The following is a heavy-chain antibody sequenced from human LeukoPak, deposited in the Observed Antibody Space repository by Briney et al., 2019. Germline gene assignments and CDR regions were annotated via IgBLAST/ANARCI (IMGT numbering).Heavy chain of an antibody. CDR1: GGTFSSYA. CDR3: ASFHGYCSSTSCSELSFDY. D-gene: IGHD2-2*01. CDR2: IIPIFGTA. Sequence: ASVKVSCTASGGTFSSYAISWVRQAPGQGLEWMGGIIPIFGTANYAQKFQGRVTITADESTSSACMELSSLRSEDTAVYYCASFHGYCSSTSCSELSFDYWGQGTLVTVSS. V-gene: IGHV1-69*13. J-gene: IGHJ4*02.